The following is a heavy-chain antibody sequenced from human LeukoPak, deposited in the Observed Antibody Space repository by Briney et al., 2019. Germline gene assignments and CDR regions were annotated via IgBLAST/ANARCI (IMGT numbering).Heavy chain of an antibody. CDR3: ARGTDYGGNSYGY. CDR2: IYYSGST. CDR1: GGSISSYY. Sequence: SETLSLTCTVSGGSISSYYWSWIRQPPGKGLEWIGYIYYSGSTNYNPSLKSRVTISVDTSKNQFSLELSSVTAADTAVYYCARGTDYGGNSYGYWGQGTLVTVSS. J-gene: IGHJ4*02. D-gene: IGHD4-23*01. V-gene: IGHV4-59*01.